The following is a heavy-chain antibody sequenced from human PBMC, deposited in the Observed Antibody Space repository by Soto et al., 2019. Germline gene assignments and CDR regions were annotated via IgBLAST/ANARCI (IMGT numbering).Heavy chain of an antibody. CDR2: IGAYNGNT. CDR3: ARVDVLRFLGWLI. V-gene: IGHV1-18*04. D-gene: IGHD3-3*01. J-gene: IGHJ4*02. Sequence: SEKVSSKDSCYTFTNYGISWVRQAPGQGLEWMGWIGAYNGNTNYAQNLQGRVTMTTDTSTSTAYMELRSLRSDDTAVYYCARVDVLRFLGWLIWGQGTLVTVYS. CDR1: CYTFTNYG.